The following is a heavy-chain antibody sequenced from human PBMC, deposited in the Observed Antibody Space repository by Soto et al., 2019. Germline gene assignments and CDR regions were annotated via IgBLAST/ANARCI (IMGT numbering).Heavy chain of an antibody. J-gene: IGHJ6*02. Sequence: SGPTRAKPPTTLALTCTFSGFSLLTSGMCVSWICYHARPAPEWLALIDCDDDEYYSTSLKTRLTISKDTSKNQVVLTMTNMDPVDTATYYCARISRYSYGFYYYYYGMDVWGQGTTVTVSS. D-gene: IGHD5-18*01. CDR3: ARISRYSYGFYYYYYGMDV. CDR2: IDCDDDE. CDR1: GFSLLTSGMC. V-gene: IGHV2-70*01.